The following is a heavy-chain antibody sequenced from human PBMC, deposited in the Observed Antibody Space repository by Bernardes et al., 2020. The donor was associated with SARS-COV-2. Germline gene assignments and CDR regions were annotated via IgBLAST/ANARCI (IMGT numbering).Heavy chain of an antibody. Sequence: ASVKVSCKTSGYTFTDYGISWVRQAPGEGLEWMGWISGDKGETNYAQKFQGRVTMTTDTTTSTAYMELKSLRSDDTAVYYCARDGGHIAVAGMFEYWGQGALVTVSS. CDR1: GYTFTDYG. D-gene: IGHD6-19*01. CDR2: ISGDKGET. CDR3: ARDGGHIAVAGMFEY. V-gene: IGHV1-18*01. J-gene: IGHJ4*02.